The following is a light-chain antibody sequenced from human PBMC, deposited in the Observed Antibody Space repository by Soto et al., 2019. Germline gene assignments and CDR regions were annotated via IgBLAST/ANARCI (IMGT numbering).Light chain of an antibody. J-gene: IGKJ1*01. V-gene: IGKV3-15*01. CDR3: QQYNNWPRT. Sequence: EIVMTQSPATLSVSPGERATLSCRASQSVRSNLAWYQQKPGQAPRLLIYGASTRATGIPARFSGSGSGTEFTLTISSRQSEDFTVYYCQQYNNWPRTFGQGTKVDIK. CDR2: GAS. CDR1: QSVRSN.